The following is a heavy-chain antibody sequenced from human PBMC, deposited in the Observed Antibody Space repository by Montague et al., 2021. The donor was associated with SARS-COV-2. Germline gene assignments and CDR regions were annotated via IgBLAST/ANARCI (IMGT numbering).Heavy chain of an antibody. D-gene: IGHD5-24*01. V-gene: IGHV4-59*13. CDR3: ARGDVEMATIKSGGPFYHFDY. CDR1: GGSISSYY. J-gene: IGHJ4*02. Sequence: SETLSLTCTVSGGSISSYYWSWIRQPPGKGLEWIGYIYYSGSTNHNPSLKSPVTISVDTSKNQFSLKLSSVTAADTAVYYCARGDVEMATIKSGGPFYHFDYWGQGTRVTVSS. CDR2: IYYSGST.